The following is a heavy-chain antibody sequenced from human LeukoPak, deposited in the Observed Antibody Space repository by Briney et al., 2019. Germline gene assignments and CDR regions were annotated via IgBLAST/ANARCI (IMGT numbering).Heavy chain of an antibody. CDR3: ARAVLPGIFGVASPLQDDYFDY. V-gene: IGHV4-39*01. Sequence: SETLSLTCTVSGGSISSSSYYWGWIRQPPGKGLEWIGSIYYSGSTYYNPSLKSRVTISVDTSKNQSSLKLSSVTAADTAVYYCARAVLPGIFGVASPLQDDYFDYWGQGTLVTVSS. CDR2: IYYSGST. J-gene: IGHJ4*02. D-gene: IGHD3-3*01. CDR1: GGSISSSSYY.